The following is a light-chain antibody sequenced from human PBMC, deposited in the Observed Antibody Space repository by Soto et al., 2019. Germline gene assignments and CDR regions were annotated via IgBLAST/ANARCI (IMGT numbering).Light chain of an antibody. V-gene: IGLV7-43*01. J-gene: IGLJ2*01. CDR2: RTN. CDR1: TGAVTASHY. CDR3: LLYYGGTQGL. Sequence: VVTQEPSVTVSPGGTVTLTCAYSTGAVTASHYPNWVQQKPGQPPRTLFFRTNNRFSWTPARFSGSLLGGKAALTLSDVQPEDEAEYYCLLYYGGTQGLFGGGTKLTVL.